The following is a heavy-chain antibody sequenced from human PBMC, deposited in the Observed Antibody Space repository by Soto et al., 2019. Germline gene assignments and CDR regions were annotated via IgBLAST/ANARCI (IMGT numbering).Heavy chain of an antibody. Sequence: EVQVVESGGGLVQPGGSLRLSCAASGFTFSSYSMNWVRQAPGKGLEWLSYISGDRKTIYYADTLKGRFTISRDNAKNLMYLQMNSLRGEDTAVYYCARGGSYVPFDYWGQGTLVTVSS. D-gene: IGHD1-26*01. CDR1: GFTFSSYS. V-gene: IGHV3-48*01. CDR2: ISGDRKTI. J-gene: IGHJ4*02. CDR3: ARGGSYVPFDY.